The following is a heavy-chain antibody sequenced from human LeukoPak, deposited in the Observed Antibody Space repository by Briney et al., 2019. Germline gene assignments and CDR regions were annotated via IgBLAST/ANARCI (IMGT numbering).Heavy chain of an antibody. V-gene: IGHV3-7*01. CDR2: IKQDGSEK. CDR3: ARLEQWLTPY. D-gene: IGHD6-19*01. CDR1: GFTFRNYW. J-gene: IGHJ4*02. Sequence: GGSLRLSCAVSGFTFRNYWMSWVRQAPGKGLEWVANIKQDGSEKNYVDSVKGRFTISRDNAKNSLYLQMNNLRVEDTAVYYCARLEQWLTPYWGQGTLVTVSS.